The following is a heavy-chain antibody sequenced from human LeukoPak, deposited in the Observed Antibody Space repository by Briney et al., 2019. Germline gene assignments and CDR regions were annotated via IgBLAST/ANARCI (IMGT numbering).Heavy chain of an antibody. Sequence: GGSLRLSCAASGFTFSSYNMNWVRQTPGKGLEWVSSISSSSSYIYYADSVKGRFTISRDNAKNSLYLQMNSLRAEDTAVYYCARALFLDSYFDYWGQGTLVTVSS. CDR1: GFTFSSYN. D-gene: IGHD2-21*01. CDR2: ISSSSSYI. J-gene: IGHJ4*02. CDR3: ARALFLDSYFDY. V-gene: IGHV3-21*01.